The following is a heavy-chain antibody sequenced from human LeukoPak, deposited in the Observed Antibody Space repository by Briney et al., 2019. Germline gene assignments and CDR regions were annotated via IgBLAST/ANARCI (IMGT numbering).Heavy chain of an antibody. CDR1: GGSIRSEDYS. CDR3: ASGMTTVTTGFDY. V-gene: IGHV4-30-2*01. Sequence: PSETLSLTCAVSGGSIRSEDYSWSWIRQPPGKGLEWIGYIYHSGSTYYNPSLKSRVTISVDRSKNQFSLKLSSVTAADTAVYYCASGMTTVTTGFDYWGQGTLVTVSS. D-gene: IGHD4-17*01. J-gene: IGHJ4*02. CDR2: IYHSGST.